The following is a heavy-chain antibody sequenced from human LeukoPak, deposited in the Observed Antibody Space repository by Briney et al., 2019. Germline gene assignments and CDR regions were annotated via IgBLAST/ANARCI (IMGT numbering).Heavy chain of an antibody. CDR2: INHSGYT. V-gene: IGHV4-34*01. CDR1: GESFSGYF. D-gene: IGHD3-10*01. CDR3: ARIWPDL. J-gene: IGHJ2*01. Sequence: PSETLSLTCAVYGESFSGYFWSWLRQPPGKGLEWIGEINHSGYTNYNPSLKSRVTISVDTSKKQFSLKLNSVTAADTAVYYCARIWPDLWGRGTLVTVSS.